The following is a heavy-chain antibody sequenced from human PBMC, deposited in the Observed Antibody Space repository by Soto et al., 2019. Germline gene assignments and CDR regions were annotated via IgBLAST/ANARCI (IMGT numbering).Heavy chain of an antibody. CDR1: GYTFTSYG. D-gene: IGHD3-22*01. J-gene: IGHJ4*02. CDR2: ISAYNGNT. Sequence: GASVKVSCKASGYTFTSYGISWVRQAPGQGLEWMGWISAYNGNTNYAQKLQGRVTMTTDTSTSTAYMELRSLRSDDTAVYYCAREGYDSSGYYSTGPFDYWGQGTLVTVSS. V-gene: IGHV1-18*01. CDR3: AREGYDSSGYYSTGPFDY.